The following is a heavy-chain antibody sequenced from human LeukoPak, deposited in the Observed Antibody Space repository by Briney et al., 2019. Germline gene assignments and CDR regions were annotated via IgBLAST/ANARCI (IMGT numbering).Heavy chain of an antibody. Sequence: GGSLRLSCAASGFTFSSFWMHWVRQAPGKGLVWVSCINCDGSVTGYTGSSKGRFTISRDNAKNTLYPQMNSLRAEDTAVYYCARGTSTRSDYWGPGTLVTVSS. CDR3: ARGTSTRSDY. CDR1: GFTFSSFW. D-gene: IGHD6-13*01. CDR2: INCDGSVT. V-gene: IGHV3-74*01. J-gene: IGHJ4*02.